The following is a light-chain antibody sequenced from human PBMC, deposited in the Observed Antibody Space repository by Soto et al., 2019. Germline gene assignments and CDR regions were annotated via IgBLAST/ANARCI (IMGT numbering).Light chain of an antibody. J-gene: IGKJ4*02. V-gene: IGKV3-11*01. Sequence: EIVLTQSPATLSLSPGERATLSCRASQSVSSYLAWYQQKPGQAPRLLLYDASNRATGIPARFSGSGSGTDFTLTISSLEPADVSVYYCQQRSNLPPLTFGGGTKVEIK. CDR2: DAS. CDR3: QQRSNLPPLT. CDR1: QSVSSY.